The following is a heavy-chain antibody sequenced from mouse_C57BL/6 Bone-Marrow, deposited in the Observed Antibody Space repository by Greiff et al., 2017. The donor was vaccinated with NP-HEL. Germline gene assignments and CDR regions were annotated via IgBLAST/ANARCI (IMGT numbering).Heavy chain of an antibody. J-gene: IGHJ4*01. V-gene: IGHV1-53*01. CDR3: ARWGYGSRWAMDD. D-gene: IGHD1-1*01. CDR1: GYTFTSYW. Sequence: QVQLKQPGTELVKPGASVKLSCKASGYTFTSYWMHWVKQRPGQGLEWIGNINPSNGGTNYNEKFKSKATLTVDTSSSTAYMQLSSLTSEDSAVYDCARWGYGSRWAMDDWGQGTSVTVSS. CDR2: INPSNGGT.